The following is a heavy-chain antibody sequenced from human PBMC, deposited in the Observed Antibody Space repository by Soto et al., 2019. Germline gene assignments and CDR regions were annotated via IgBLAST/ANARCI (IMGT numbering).Heavy chain of an antibody. D-gene: IGHD3-22*01. CDR2: IYYSGST. CDR1: GGSISSGGYY. CDR3: ATSSRQYYYDSSGYYYVPPFDY. J-gene: IGHJ4*02. Sequence: SETLSLTCTVSGGSISSGGYYWSGIRQHPGKGLEWIGYIYYSGSTYYNPSLKSRVTISVDTSKNQFSLKLSSVTAADTAVYYCATSSRQYYYDSSGYYYVPPFDYWGQGTLVTVYS. V-gene: IGHV4-31*03.